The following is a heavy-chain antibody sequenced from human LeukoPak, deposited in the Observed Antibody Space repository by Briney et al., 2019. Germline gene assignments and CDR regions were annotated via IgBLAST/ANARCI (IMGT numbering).Heavy chain of an antibody. V-gene: IGHV1-2*02. CDR3: ARDHCDWLKGEFDY. Sequence: ASVKVSCKASGYTSTGYYMHWVRQALGQALEWMGWINPNSGVTSYAQKFQGRVTMTRDTSISTAYMELSRLRSDDTDVYYCARDHCDWLKGEFDYWGQGTLVTVSS. D-gene: IGHD3-16*01. CDR1: GYTSTGYY. CDR2: INPNSGVT. J-gene: IGHJ4*02.